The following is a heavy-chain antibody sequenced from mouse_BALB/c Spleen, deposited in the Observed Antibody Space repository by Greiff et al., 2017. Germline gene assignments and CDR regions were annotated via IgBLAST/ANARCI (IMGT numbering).Heavy chain of an antibody. CDR2: IYRGGGYT. Sequence: QVQLKESGAELVRPGTSVKMSCKAAGYTFTNYWIGWVQQRPGHGLEWIGDIYRGGGYTNYNEKFKGKATLTADTSSSTAYMQLSSLTSEDSAIYYCARSDDEDGYYDYWGQGTTLTVSS. D-gene: IGHD2-3*01. CDR1: GYTFTNYW. J-gene: IGHJ2*01. CDR3: ARSDDEDGYYDY. V-gene: IGHV1-63*02.